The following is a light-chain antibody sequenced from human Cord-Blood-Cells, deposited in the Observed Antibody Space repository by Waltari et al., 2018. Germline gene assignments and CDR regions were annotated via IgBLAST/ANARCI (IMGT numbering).Light chain of an antibody. CDR3: CSYAGSYTFYV. V-gene: IGLV2-11*01. Sequence: QSALTPPRSVSGSPGQSVPIPCTGTSSDVGGSTYVSGYQQHPGKAPKLMIYDVSKRPSGVPDRFSGSKSGNTASLTISGLQAEDEADYYCCSYAGSYTFYVFGTGTKVTVL. CDR2: DVS. J-gene: IGLJ1*01. CDR1: SSDVGGSTY.